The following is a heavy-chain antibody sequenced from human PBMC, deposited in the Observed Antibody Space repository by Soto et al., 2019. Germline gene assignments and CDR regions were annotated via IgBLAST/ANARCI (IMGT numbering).Heavy chain of an antibody. Sequence: ASVKVSCKASGYMLRNFGISWVRQAPGQGLEWMGWISVDSGFTNYAQKFQGRVTMTTDTSTSTGDMEMRSLRSDDTAVYYCARGGGGTRVDYWGPGTLVTVSS. D-gene: IGHD3-16*01. V-gene: IGHV1-18*01. CDR1: GYMLRNFG. J-gene: IGHJ4*02. CDR2: ISVDSGFT. CDR3: ARGGGGTRVDY.